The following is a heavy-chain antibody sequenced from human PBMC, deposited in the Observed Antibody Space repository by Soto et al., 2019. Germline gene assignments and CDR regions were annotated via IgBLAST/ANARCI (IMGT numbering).Heavy chain of an antibody. V-gene: IGHV3-23*01. D-gene: IGHD3-16*01. J-gene: IGHJ4*02. CDR3: AKLGGPGTRVDY. CDR1: GFTFSSYA. CDR2: ISGSGGST. Sequence: GGSLRLSCAASGFTFSSYAMSWARQAPGKGLEWVSAISGSGGSTYYADSVKGRFTISRDNSKNTLYLQMNSLRAEDTAVYYCAKLGGPGTRVDYWGQGTLVTVS.